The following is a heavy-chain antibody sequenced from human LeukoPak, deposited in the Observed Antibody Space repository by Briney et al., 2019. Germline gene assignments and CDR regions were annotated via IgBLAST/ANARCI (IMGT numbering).Heavy chain of an antibody. V-gene: IGHV5-51*01. J-gene: IGHJ4*02. CDR3: ASVGHHSAYGQNFDY. CDR2: IYPGDSDT. Sequence: GESLKISCKGSGYSFTTYWIGWVRQMPGKGLEWMGIIYPGDSDTRYSPSFQGQVTISADKSISTAYLQWSSLKASDTAMYYCASVGHHSAYGQNFDYWGQGTLVTVSS. CDR1: GYSFTTYW. D-gene: IGHD5-12*01.